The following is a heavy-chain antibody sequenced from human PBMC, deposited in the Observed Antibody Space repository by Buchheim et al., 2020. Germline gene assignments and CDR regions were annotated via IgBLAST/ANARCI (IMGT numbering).Heavy chain of an antibody. V-gene: IGHV3-48*02. CDR3: ASWGYYDSSGYYYDYYCGMDV. CDR1: GFTFSSYS. D-gene: IGHD3-22*01. J-gene: IGHJ6*02. Sequence: EVQLVESGGGLVQPGGSLRLSCAASGFTFSSYSMNWVRQAPGKGLEWVSYISSSSSTIYYADSVTGRFTISSDNAKTSLYLQMNSLRDDDTAVYYCASWGYYDSSGYYYDYYCGMDVWGQGTT. CDR2: ISSSSSTI.